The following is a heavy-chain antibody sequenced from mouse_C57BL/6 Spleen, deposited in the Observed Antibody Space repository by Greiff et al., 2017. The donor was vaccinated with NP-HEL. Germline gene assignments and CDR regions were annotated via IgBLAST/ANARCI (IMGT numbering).Heavy chain of an antibody. V-gene: IGHV1-53*01. CDR3: ARSYYDYDGAWFAD. D-gene: IGHD2-4*01. CDR2: INPSNGGT. J-gene: IGHJ3*01. Sequence: QVQLQQPGTELVKPGASVKLSCKASGYTFTSYWMHWVKQRPGQGLEWIGTINPSNGGTNYNEKFKSKATLTVDKSSSTAYRQLSSLTSEDSAVYYCARSYYDYDGAWFADWGKGTLVTVSA. CDR1: GYTFTSYW.